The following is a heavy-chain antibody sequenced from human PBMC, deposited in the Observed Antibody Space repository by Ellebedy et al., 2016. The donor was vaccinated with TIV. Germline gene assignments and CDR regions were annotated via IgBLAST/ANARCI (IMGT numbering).Heavy chain of an antibody. D-gene: IGHD6-19*01. Sequence: GGSLRLXCAASGFTFSSYAMSWVRQAPGKGLEWVSAISGSGGSTYYADSVKGRFTISRDNSKNTLYLQMNSLRAEDTAVYYCANSHSPRGQWMCYWGQGTLVTVSS. CDR2: ISGSGGST. V-gene: IGHV3-23*01. CDR1: GFTFSSYA. J-gene: IGHJ4*02. CDR3: ANSHSPRGQWMCY.